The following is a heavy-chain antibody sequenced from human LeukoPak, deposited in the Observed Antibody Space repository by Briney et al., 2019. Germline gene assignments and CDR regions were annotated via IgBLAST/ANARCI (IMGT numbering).Heavy chain of an antibody. V-gene: IGHV1-46*01. D-gene: IGHD5-24*01. CDR2: IHPSGGNT. Sequence: ASVKVSCKASGYTFSAFYMHWVRQAPGQGLEWMGSIHPSGGNTNYAQKFQGRITMTRDMSTSTVYMELSSLRSEDSAVYYCARWLQFNDYWGQGTLVTVSS. CDR1: GYTFSAFY. J-gene: IGHJ4*02. CDR3: ARWLQFNDY.